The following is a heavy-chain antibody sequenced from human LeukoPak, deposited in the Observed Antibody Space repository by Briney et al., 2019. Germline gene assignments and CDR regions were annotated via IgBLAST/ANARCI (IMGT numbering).Heavy chain of an antibody. J-gene: IGHJ4*02. CDR3: ARGDSSRGLGSYYRSYYFDY. Sequence: SETLSLTCTVSGGSISSYYWSWIRQPPGKGLEWIGYIYYSGSTNYNPSLKSRVTIPVDTSKNQFSLKLSSVTAADTAVYYCARGDSSRGLGSYYRSYYFDYWGQGTLVTVSS. V-gene: IGHV4-59*01. CDR2: IYYSGST. D-gene: IGHD3-10*01. CDR1: GGSISSYY.